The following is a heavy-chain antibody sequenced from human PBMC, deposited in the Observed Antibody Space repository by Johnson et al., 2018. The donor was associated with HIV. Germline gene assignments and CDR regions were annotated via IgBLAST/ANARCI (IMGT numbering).Heavy chain of an antibody. CDR1: GFTFDDCG. D-gene: IGHD6-13*01. CDR2: INSDGSST. Sequence: QVQLVESGGGVVQPGRSLRLSCAASGFTFDDCGMSWVRQGPRKGLDWVSRINSDGSSTSYADSVQGRFTISRDNSKNTLYLQMTSLRAEDTAVYYCAREGAAAGPTDAFDIWGQGTMVTVSS. V-gene: IGHV3-NL1*01. CDR3: AREGAAAGPTDAFDI. J-gene: IGHJ3*02.